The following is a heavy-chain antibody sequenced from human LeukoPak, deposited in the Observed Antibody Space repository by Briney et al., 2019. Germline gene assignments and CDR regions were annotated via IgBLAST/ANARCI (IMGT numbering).Heavy chain of an antibody. J-gene: IGHJ4*02. CDR3: ARGNYDILTGYPGLYYFDY. CDR2: IYYSGST. V-gene: IGHV4-59*01. D-gene: IGHD3-9*01. CDR1: GGSISSYY. Sequence: SETLSLTCVVSGGSISSYYWSWIRQPPGKGLEWIGYIYYSGSTNYNPSLKSRVTISVGTSKNQFSLKLSSVTAADTAVYYCARGNYDILTGYPGLYYFDYWGQGTLVTVSS.